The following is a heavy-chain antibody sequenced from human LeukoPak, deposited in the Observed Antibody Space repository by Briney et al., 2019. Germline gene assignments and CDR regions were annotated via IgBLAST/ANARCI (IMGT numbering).Heavy chain of an antibody. CDR1: GGSFSGYY. D-gene: IGHD2-15*01. CDR2: INHSGST. V-gene: IGHV4-34*01. J-gene: IGHJ4*02. Sequence: PSETLSLTCAVYGGSFSGYYWSWIRQPPGKGLEWIGEINHSGSTNYNPSLKSRVTISVDTSKNQFSLKLSSVTAADTAVYYCARVPRDLVVVVAATHNGRLRGGYYFDYWGQGTLVTVSS. CDR3: ARVPRDLVVVVAATHNGRLRGGYYFDY.